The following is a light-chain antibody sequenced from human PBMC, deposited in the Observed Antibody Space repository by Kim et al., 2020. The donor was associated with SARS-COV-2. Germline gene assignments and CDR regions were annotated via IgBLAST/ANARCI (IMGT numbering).Light chain of an antibody. Sequence: SELPQDPAVSVALGQTVRITCQGDSLRSYYASWYQQKPGQAPVIVIYGKNNRPSGIPDRFSGSSSGNTASLTITGAQAEDEADYYCNSRDSSGNHVVFGGGTKVTVL. V-gene: IGLV3-19*01. CDR1: SLRSYY. J-gene: IGLJ2*01. CDR3: NSRDSSGNHVV. CDR2: GKN.